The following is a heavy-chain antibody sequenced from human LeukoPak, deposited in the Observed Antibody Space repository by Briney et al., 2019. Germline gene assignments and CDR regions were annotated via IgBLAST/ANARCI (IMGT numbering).Heavy chain of an antibody. J-gene: IGHJ4*02. Sequence: ASVKVSCKASGYTFTNYGFSWLRQAPGQGLEWMGWVSTSNVNTDYAQNLQGRVTMTTDTSTSTVYMELRSLRSDETAVYYCARDHLGSGSYSSGERVFWGQGTLVTVSS. V-gene: IGHV1-18*01. D-gene: IGHD1-26*01. CDR2: VSTSNVNT. CDR1: GYTFTNYG. CDR3: ARDHLGSGSYSSGERVF.